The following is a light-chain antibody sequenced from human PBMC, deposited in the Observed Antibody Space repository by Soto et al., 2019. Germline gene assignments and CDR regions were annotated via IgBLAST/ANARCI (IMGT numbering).Light chain of an antibody. Sequence: AIRMTQSPSSFSASTGDRVTITCRASQGISSYLAWYQQKPGKAPKLLIYAASTLQSGVPSRFSSSGSGTDFTLTISCLQSEDFATYYCQQYYSYPRLTFGGGTKVDIK. CDR1: QGISSY. J-gene: IGKJ4*01. CDR2: AAS. V-gene: IGKV1-8*01. CDR3: QQYYSYPRLT.